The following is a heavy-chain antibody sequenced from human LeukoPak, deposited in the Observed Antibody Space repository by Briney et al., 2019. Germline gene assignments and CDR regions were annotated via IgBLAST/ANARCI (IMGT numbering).Heavy chain of an antibody. Sequence: GGSLRLSCAASGFTFSTYAMHWVRQAPGKGLEWVAVISYHGSDQYYADSLKGRFTISRDNSKNTVYLQMNSLRAEDTAVYYCAKSFGVVILFDYWGQGTLVTVSS. D-gene: IGHD3-3*01. CDR1: GFTFSTYA. CDR2: ISYHGSDQ. CDR3: AKSFGVVILFDY. J-gene: IGHJ4*02. V-gene: IGHV3-30*18.